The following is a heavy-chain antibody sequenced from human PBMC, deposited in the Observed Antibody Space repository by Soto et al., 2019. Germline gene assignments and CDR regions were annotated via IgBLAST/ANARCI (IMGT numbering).Heavy chain of an antibody. J-gene: IGHJ4*02. CDR2: IIPILRMA. D-gene: IGHD3-10*01. Sequence: QVQLVQSGAEVKMPGSSVKVSCTASGGTFTSYTFSWVRQVPGQGLEWMGRIIPILRMADFAQKFQGRVTINADESTSTVYMKLSSLRSEDTAVYYSATSYGSGSAHFDYWGQGTLVTVS. CDR1: GGTFTSYT. V-gene: IGHV1-69*02. CDR3: ATSYGSGSAHFDY.